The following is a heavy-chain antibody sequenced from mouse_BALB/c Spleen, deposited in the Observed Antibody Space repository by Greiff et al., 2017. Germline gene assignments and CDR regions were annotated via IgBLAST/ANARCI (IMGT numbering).Heavy chain of an antibody. J-gene: IGHJ4*01. D-gene: IGHD2-4*01. CDR1: GYSFSSYW. CDR3: ARREITYYAMDY. V-gene: IGHV1-80*01. CDR2: IYPGDGDT. Sequence: QVQLKQSGAELVRPGSSVKISCKASGYSFSSYWMNWVKQRPGQGLEWIGQIYPGDGDTNYNGKFKGKATLTADKSSSTAYMQLSSLTSEDSAVYFCARREITYYAMDYWGQGTSVTVSS.